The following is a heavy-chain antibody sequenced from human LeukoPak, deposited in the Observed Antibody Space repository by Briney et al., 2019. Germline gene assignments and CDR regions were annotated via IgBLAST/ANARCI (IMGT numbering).Heavy chain of an antibody. CDR1: GYTFTSYG. V-gene: IGHV1-18*01. CDR3: AKDGSSLSYAY. D-gene: IGHD2-15*01. J-gene: IGHJ4*02. CDR2: ISPYNGNT. Sequence: ASVKVTCKASGYTFTSYGFRWLRQAPAQGLEWMGCISPYNGNTNYAQKTQCRVNMTADTSTSTDYMNLKSPIADYTAVYFCAKDGSSLSYAYWGQGTLVTVSS.